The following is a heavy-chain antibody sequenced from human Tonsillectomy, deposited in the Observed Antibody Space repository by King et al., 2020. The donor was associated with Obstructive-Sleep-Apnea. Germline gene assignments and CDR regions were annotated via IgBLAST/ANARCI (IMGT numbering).Heavy chain of an antibody. V-gene: IGHV3-30-3*01. Sequence: VQLVESGGGVVQPGRSLRLSCAASGFTFSSYAMHWVRQAPGKGLEWVAVISYDGSNKYYADSVKGRFTISRDNSKNTLYLQMNSLRAEDTAVYYCARARHRNYYDSSGYVAKSGPDFDYWGQGTLVTVSS. J-gene: IGHJ4*02. CDR3: ARARHRNYYDSSGYVAKSGPDFDY. D-gene: IGHD3-22*01. CDR2: ISYDGSNK. CDR1: GFTFSSYA.